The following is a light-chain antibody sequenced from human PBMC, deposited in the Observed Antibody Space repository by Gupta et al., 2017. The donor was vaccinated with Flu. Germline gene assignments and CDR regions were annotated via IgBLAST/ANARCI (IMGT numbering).Light chain of an antibody. CDR3: QQYGSSRT. Sequence: DIVLTQSPGTLSLSPGERATLSCRASQSVSSSYLAWYQQKPGQAPRLLIYGASSRATGIPDRFSGSGSGTDFTLTISRLEPEDLAVYYCQQYGSSRTFGQGTKVEIK. CDR2: GAS. CDR1: QSVSSSY. V-gene: IGKV3-20*01. J-gene: IGKJ1*01.